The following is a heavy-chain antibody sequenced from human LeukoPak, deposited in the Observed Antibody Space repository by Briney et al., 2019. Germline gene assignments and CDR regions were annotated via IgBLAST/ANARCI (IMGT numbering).Heavy chain of an antibody. CDR1: GFTFSSYW. J-gene: IGHJ4*02. V-gene: IGHV3-74*01. CDR2: INSDGSST. D-gene: IGHD3-22*01. CDR3: ARGYYDSSDYYPIVY. Sequence: GGSLRLSCAASGFTFSSYWMHWVRQAPGKGLVWVSRINSDGSSTSYADSVKGRFTISRDNAKNTLYLQMNSLRAEDTAVYYCARGYYDSSDYYPIVYWGQGTLVTVS.